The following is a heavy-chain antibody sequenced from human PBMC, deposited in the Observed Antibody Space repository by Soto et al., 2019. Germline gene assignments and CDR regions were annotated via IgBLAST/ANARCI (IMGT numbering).Heavy chain of an antibody. J-gene: IGHJ2*01. CDR1: GFTFSSYA. V-gene: IGHV3-30-3*01. Sequence: QVQLVESGGGVVQPGRSLRLSCAASGFTFSSYAMHWVRQAPGKGLEWVAVISYDGSNKYYADSVKGRFTISRDNSKNPLSLQLTSLRAEDTAVYYCACATSSKRTFWYFELWGRCTLVTVSS. D-gene: IGHD6-6*01. CDR2: ISYDGSNK. CDR3: ACATSSKRTFWYFEL.